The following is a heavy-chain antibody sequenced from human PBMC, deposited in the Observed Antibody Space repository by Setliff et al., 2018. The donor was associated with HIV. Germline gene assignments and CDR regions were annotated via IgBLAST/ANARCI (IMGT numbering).Heavy chain of an antibody. J-gene: IGHJ4*02. Sequence: PSETLSLTCTVSGVSISYYHWSWIRQPPGKGLEWIGYISYTGNTNYDPSLASRVTMSIDTSKMQFSLKLTSVSAADTAVYYCANMGGRCVGYFESWGQGTLVTVSS. CDR3: ANMGGRCVGYFES. V-gene: IGHV4-59*01. D-gene: IGHD3-16*01. CDR2: ISYTGNT. CDR1: GVSISYYH.